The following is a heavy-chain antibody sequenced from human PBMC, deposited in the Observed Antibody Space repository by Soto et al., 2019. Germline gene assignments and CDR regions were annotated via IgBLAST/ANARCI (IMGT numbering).Heavy chain of an antibody. J-gene: IGHJ4*03. D-gene: IGHD3-3*01. CDR3: ARRDTSGFLRYFDN. CDR1: GGTLSSFINYP. CDR2: IVPNVGTV. Sequence: SVKVSCKASGGTLSSFINYPINWVRQAPGQGLEWMGGIVPNVGTVNYAQKFQGRVTVTADKSTGTAYMELSSLRSEDTALYYCARRDTSGFLRYFDNWGQGTLVTVSS. V-gene: IGHV1-69*06.